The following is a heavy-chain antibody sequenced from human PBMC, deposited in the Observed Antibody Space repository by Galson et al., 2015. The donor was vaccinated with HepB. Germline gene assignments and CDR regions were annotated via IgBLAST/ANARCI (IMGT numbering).Heavy chain of an antibody. CDR3: ARPSMYYDFWSGHYSYYGVDV. D-gene: IGHD3-3*01. CDR2: IDPRDSYT. Sequence: QSGAEVKKPGESLRISCKGSGYSFISYWISWVRQMPGKGLEWMGRIDPRDSYTNYSPSFQGHVTISADKSISTAYLQWSSLKASDTAIYYCARPSMYYDFWSGHYSYYGVDVWGQGTTVTVSS. V-gene: IGHV5-10-1*01. J-gene: IGHJ6*02. CDR1: GYSFISYW.